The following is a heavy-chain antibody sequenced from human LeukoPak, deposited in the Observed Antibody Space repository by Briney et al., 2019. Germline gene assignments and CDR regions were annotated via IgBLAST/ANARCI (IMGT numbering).Heavy chain of an antibody. CDR3: ARLWGHDYSNYGYYYMDV. CDR1: GYTFTGYY. J-gene: IGHJ6*03. D-gene: IGHD4-11*01. V-gene: IGHV1-2*02. Sequence: ASVKVSCKASGYTFTGYYMHWVRQAPGQGLEWMGWINPNSGGTNYAQKFQGRVTMTRDTSISTAYMELSRLRSDDTAVYYCARLWGHDYSNYGYYYMDVWGKGTTVSVSS. CDR2: INPNSGGT.